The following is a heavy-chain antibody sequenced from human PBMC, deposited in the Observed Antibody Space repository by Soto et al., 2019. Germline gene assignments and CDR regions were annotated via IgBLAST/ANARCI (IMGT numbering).Heavy chain of an antibody. D-gene: IGHD2-15*01. V-gene: IGHV1-69*01. CDR1: GGTFSSYA. Sequence: QVQLVQSGAEVKKPGSSVKVSCKASGGTFSSYAISWVRQAPGQGLEWMGGIIPIFGTANYAQKFQGRVKITADESTSTAYMELSSLRSEDTAVYYCARDGCSGGSCYGGDYYYYGMDVWGQGTTVTVSS. CDR3: ARDGCSGGSCYGGDYYYYGMDV. CDR2: IIPIFGTA. J-gene: IGHJ6*02.